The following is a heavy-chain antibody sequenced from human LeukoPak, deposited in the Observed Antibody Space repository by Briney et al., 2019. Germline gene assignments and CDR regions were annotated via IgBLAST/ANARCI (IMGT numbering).Heavy chain of an antibody. CDR3: ARAVLLWFGESPYYFDY. CDR1: GGSISSYY. D-gene: IGHD3-10*01. J-gene: IGHJ4*02. CDR2: IYYSGST. V-gene: IGHV4-59*01. Sequence: SETLSLTCTVSGGSISSYYWSWIRQPPGKGLEWIGYIYYSGSTNYNPSLESRVTISVDTSKNQFSLKLSSVTAADTAVYYCARAVLLWFGESPYYFDYWGQGTLVTVSS.